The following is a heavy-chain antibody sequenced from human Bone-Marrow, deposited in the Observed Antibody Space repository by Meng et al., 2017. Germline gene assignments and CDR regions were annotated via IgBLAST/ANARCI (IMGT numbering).Heavy chain of an antibody. J-gene: IGHJ4*02. CDR2: IKQDGSEK. CDR1: GFTFSSYW. D-gene: IGHD3-10*01. CDR3: ATRVRGVTVVAYYFDY. V-gene: IGHV3-7*01. Sequence: GGSLRLSCAASGFTFSSYWMSWVRQAPGKGLEWVANIKQDGSEKYYVDSVKGRFTISRDNAKNSLYLQMNSLRAEDTAVYYCATRVRGVTVVAYYFDYWGQGTLVTVSS.